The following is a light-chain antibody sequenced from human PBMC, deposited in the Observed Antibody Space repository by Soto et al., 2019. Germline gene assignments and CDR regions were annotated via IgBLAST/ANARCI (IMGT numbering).Light chain of an antibody. CDR2: AAS. V-gene: IGKV1-39*01. J-gene: IGKJ5*01. CDR1: QDIGAY. Sequence: DIQMTQSPSSLSASMVDRFTISFLASQDIGAYVNWYQHKQGKAPRVLMYAASNLKSGVPPRFSGSGVGRDFTLTISSLQPEDFATYYCQHADSFPLITFGQGTRLEI. CDR3: QHADSFPLIT.